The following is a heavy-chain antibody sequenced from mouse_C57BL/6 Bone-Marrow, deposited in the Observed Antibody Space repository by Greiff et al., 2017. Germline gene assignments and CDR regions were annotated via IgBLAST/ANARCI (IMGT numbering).Heavy chain of an antibody. CDR2: IDPEDGDT. D-gene: IGHD1-1*01. V-gene: IGHV14-1*01. J-gene: IGHJ2*01. CDR3: TTSHYYYGSSRYYFDY. Sequence: EVQLQQSGAELVRPGASVKLSCTASGFNIKDYYMHWVKQRPEQGLEWIGRIDPEDGDTEYAPKFQGKATMTADTYSNTAYLQLSSLTSEDTAVYYCTTSHYYYGSSRYYFDYWGQGTTLTVSS. CDR1: GFNIKDYY.